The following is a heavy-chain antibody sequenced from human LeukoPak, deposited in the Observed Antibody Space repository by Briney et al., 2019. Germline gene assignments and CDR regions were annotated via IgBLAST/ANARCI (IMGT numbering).Heavy chain of an antibody. CDR1: GFTFSSYA. D-gene: IGHD5-18*01. CDR2: ISGSGGST. CDR3: AKNGNSYGFYFDY. J-gene: IGHJ4*02. Sequence: PGGSLRLSCAASGFTFSSYAMSWVRQAPGKGLEWVSAISGSGGSTYYVDSVKGRFTISRDNSKNTLYLQMNSLRAEDTAVYYCAKNGNSYGFYFDYWGQGTLVTVSS. V-gene: IGHV3-23*01.